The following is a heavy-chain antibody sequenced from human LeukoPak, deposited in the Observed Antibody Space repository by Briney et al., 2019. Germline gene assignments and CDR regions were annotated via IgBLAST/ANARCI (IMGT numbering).Heavy chain of an antibody. CDR3: ARDIAEHGMDV. Sequence: PGGSLRLSCAASGLNLSSYNMNWVRQAPGAGLERVSSITYSGAYRNYADSVKGRFTISRDNAKSSLYLQMNSLRAEDTAVYYCARDIAEHGMDVWGQGTTVTVSS. V-gene: IGHV3-21*01. J-gene: IGHJ6*02. CDR2: ITYSGAYR. CDR1: GLNLSSYN. D-gene: IGHD1-14*01.